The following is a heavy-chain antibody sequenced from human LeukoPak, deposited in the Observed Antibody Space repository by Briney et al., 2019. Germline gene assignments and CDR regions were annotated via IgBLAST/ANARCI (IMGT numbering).Heavy chain of an antibody. J-gene: IGHJ4*02. D-gene: IGHD6-19*01. Sequence: GGSLRLSCEASGFTFSNYAMSWVRQAPGKGLEWVSAISGSTVSTYYADSVKGRFNISRDNSKNTLYLQMNSLRAEDTAVYYCAKGGYSSGWYEGYWGQGALVNVSS. CDR1: GFTFSNYA. CDR3: AKGGYSSGWYEGY. CDR2: ISGSTVST. V-gene: IGHV3-23*01.